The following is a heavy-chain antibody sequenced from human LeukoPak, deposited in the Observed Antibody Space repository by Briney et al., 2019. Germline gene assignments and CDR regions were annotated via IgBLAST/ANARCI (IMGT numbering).Heavy chain of an antibody. CDR2: IYSSGNT. CDR3: ARGGSGWPSDY. CDR1: GVSIRSYY. Sequence: SETLSLMCTVSGVSIRSYYWSWIRQPPGKGLEWIGYIYSSGNTNYNPSLKSRVTMSVDTSKNQFSLKVSSVTAADTAVYYCARGGSGWPSDYWGQGTLVTVSS. V-gene: IGHV4-59*08. J-gene: IGHJ4*02. D-gene: IGHD6-19*01.